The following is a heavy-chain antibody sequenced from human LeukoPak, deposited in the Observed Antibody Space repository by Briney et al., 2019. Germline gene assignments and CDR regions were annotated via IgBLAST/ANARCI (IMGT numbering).Heavy chain of an antibody. CDR3: AKRTAAVGPYFDF. CDR2: ISASGGST. V-gene: IGHV3-23*01. D-gene: IGHD6-13*01. CDR1: GFTFTSYA. J-gene: IGHJ4*02. Sequence: PGGSLRLSCAASGFTFTSYAMSWVRQAPGKGLEWVPGISASGGSTYYADSVKGRFTFSRDNSRNTLYLQMNSLRAEDTAVYFCAKRTAAVGPYFDFWGQGTLVTVSS.